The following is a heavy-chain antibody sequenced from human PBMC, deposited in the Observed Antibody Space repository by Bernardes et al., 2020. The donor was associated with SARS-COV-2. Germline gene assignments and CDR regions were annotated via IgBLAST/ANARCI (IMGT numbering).Heavy chain of an antibody. V-gene: IGHV3-74*01. CDR2: INGDGRTT. CDR3: TRVLDGRAGAFDI. CDR1: EFSLSSYW. J-gene: IGHJ3*02. D-gene: IGHD2-15*01. Sequence: GGSLRLSCVGSEFSLSSYWMHWVRQAPGTGPVWVSRINGDGRTTNYADSVKGRFTTSRDNAKNVLYLHMNSLRAEDTAVYYCTRVLDGRAGAFDIWGQGKMVPVAS.